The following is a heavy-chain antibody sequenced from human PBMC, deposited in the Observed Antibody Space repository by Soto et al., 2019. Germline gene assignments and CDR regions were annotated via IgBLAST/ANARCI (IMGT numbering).Heavy chain of an antibody. CDR3: ERQDSGSHYDYYYGMDV. D-gene: IGHD1-26*01. CDR2: IYPGDSDT. V-gene: IGHV5-51*01. J-gene: IGHJ6*02. Sequence: PGESLKISCKGSGYSFTSYWIGWVRQMPGKGLEWMGIIYPGDSDTRYSPSFQGQVTISADKSISTAYLQWSSLKASDTAMYYCERQDSGSHYDYYYGMDVWGQGTTVTVSS. CDR1: GYSFTSYW.